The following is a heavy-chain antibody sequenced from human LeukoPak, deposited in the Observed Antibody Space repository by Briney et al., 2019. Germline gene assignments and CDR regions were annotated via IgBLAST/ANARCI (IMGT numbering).Heavy chain of an antibody. V-gene: IGHV3-23*01. J-gene: IGHJ4*02. CDR1: GFTFDNFA. Sequence: GGSLRLXCAPSGFTFDNFAMTWGRQAPGKGLEWVSEITGSGGSTYYADSVKGRFTISRDNSKNTLYLQMNSLRAEDTAIYYCARELFDFDYWGQGTLVTVSS. CDR3: ARELFDFDY. CDR2: ITGSGGST. D-gene: IGHD3-10*01.